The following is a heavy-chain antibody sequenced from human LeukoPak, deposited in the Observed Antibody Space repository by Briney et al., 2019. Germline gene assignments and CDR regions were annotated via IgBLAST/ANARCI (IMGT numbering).Heavy chain of an antibody. D-gene: IGHD6-13*01. CDR3: ARVGQQEVRGVRAFDI. Sequence: SQTLSLTCAISGVSVYSNRAVWHGTRQSPSRVLELLRRQCYRHKWHNDYAVSTKSPTSSNPYTSKNQCSLQLNSVTPEDTAVYSCARVGQQEVRGVRAFDIWGQGTMVTVSS. J-gene: IGHJ3*02. CDR2: QCYRHKWHN. CDR1: GVSVYSNRAV. V-gene: IGHV6-1*01.